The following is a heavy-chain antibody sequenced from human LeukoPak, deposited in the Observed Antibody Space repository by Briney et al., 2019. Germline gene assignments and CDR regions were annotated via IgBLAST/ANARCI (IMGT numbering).Heavy chain of an antibody. CDR1: GGTFSSYA. CDR2: INTGNGNT. J-gene: IGHJ5*02. Sequence: ASVKVSCKASGGTFSSYAISWVRQAPGQRLEWMGRINTGNGNTKYSQDFQGRVTITRDTSASTAYMELSSLRSEDMAVYYCARGAKFRSYGSGTYYTSLPFDPWGQGTLVTVSS. D-gene: IGHD3-10*01. V-gene: IGHV1-3*03. CDR3: ARGAKFRSYGSGTYYTSLPFDP.